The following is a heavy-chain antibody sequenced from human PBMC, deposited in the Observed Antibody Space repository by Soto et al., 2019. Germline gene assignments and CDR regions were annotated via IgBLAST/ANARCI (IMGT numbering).Heavy chain of an antibody. CDR1: GFTFSSYG. Sequence: LRLSCAASGFTFSSYGMHWVRQAPGKGLEWVAVIWYDGSNKYYADSVKGRFTISRDNSKNTLYLQMNSLRAEDTAVYYCARDLSSGFYYFDYWGQGTLVTVSS. CDR3: ARDLSSGFYYFDY. D-gene: IGHD6-19*01. J-gene: IGHJ4*02. V-gene: IGHV3-33*01. CDR2: IWYDGSNK.